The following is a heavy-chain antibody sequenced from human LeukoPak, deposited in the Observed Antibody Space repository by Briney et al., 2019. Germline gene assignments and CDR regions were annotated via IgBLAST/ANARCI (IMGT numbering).Heavy chain of an antibody. CDR3: AREGQLDVSFDI. D-gene: IGHD2-2*03. V-gene: IGHV4-30-2*01. CDR1: GGSISSGGYY. J-gene: IGHJ3*02. CDR2: IYHSGST. Sequence: SETLSLTCTVSGGSISSGGYYWSWIRQPPGKGLEWIGYIYHSGSTYYNPSLKSRVTISVDRSKNQFSLKLSSVTAADTAVYYCAREGQLDVSFDIWGQGTMVTVSS.